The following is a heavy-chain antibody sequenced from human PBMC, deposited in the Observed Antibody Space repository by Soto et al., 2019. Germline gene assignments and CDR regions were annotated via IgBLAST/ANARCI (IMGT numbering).Heavy chain of an antibody. CDR3: TRHRLSYGGNRPGYYYYGMDV. D-gene: IGHD4-17*01. CDR1: GFTFSGSA. CDR2: IRSKANSYAT. Sequence: GGSLRLSCAASGFTFSGSAMHWVRQASGKGLEWVGRIRSKANSYATAYAASVKGRFTISRDDSKNTAYLQMNSLKTEDTAVYYCTRHRLSYGGNRPGYYYYGMDVWGQGTTVTVSS. V-gene: IGHV3-73*01. J-gene: IGHJ6*02.